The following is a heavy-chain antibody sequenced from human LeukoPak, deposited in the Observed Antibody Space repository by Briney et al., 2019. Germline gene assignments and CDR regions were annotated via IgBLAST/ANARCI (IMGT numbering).Heavy chain of an antibody. Sequence: GGSLRLSCAASGFTVSTTHMSWVRQAPGKGLEWVARIKAKIHGETIDYAAPVRGRFIISRDDSRNTVYLQMNSLKFEDTAMYYCTRRSTIWGRGTRVTVSS. CDR1: GFTVSTTH. CDR2: IKAKIHGETI. J-gene: IGHJ4*02. V-gene: IGHV3-15*01. CDR3: TRRSTI. D-gene: IGHD5-24*01.